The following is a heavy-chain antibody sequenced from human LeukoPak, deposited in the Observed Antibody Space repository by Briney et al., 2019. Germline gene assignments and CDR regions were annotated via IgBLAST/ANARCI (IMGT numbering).Heavy chain of an antibody. D-gene: IGHD2-15*01. V-gene: IGHV3-23*01. CDR2: INGGNSDT. J-gene: IGHJ4*02. CDR1: GFTMSNNA. Sequence: GGSLRLSCAASGFTMSNNAMSWVRQAPGKGLEWVSAINGGNSDTNYAESVKGRFTISRDNSRNTLYPQMNSLRAEDTAVYYCTKDLLRWAFDYWGQGTLVTVSS. CDR3: TKDLLRWAFDY.